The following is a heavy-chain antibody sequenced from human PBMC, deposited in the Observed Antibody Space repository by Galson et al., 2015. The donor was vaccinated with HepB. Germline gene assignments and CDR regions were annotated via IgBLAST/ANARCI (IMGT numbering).Heavy chain of an antibody. CDR2: ISGSGGST. V-gene: IGHV3-23*01. J-gene: IGHJ2*01. CDR3: AKEGGGYSSGSRYFDL. CDR1: GFTFSSYA. D-gene: IGHD6-25*01. Sequence: SLRLSCAASGFTFSSYAMSWVRQAPGKGLEWVSAISGSGGSTYYADSVKGRFTISRDNSKNTLYLQMNSLRAEDTAVYYCAKEGGGYSSGSRYFDLWGRGTLVTVSS.